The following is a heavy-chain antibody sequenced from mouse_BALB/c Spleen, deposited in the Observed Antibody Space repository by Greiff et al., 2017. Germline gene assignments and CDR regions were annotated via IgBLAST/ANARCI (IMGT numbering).Heavy chain of an antibody. CDR3: ARVRSLYGSYAMDY. Sequence: VQVVESGPGLVAPSQSLSITCTVSGFSLTSYGVHWVRQPPGKGLEWLGVIWAGGSTNYNSALMSRLSISKDNSKSQVFLKMNSLQTDDTAMYYCARVRSLYGSYAMDYWGQGTSVTVSS. V-gene: IGHV2-9*02. CDR1: GFSLTSYG. J-gene: IGHJ4*01. CDR2: IWAGGST. D-gene: IGHD6-2*01.